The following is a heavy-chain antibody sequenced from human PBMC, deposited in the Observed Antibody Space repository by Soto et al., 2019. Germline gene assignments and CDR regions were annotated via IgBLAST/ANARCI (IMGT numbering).Heavy chain of an antibody. CDR2: IDPSDSFV. D-gene: IGHD4-4*01. Sequence: GESLKISCKGSGYKFPNYWISWVRQMPGKGLEWMGRIDPSDSFVSYNPSFQGHVTISAVKSISTAYLQWSSLKASDTAIYFCARHLTSRSYWFDPWGQGTLVTVSS. CDR3: ARHLTSRSYWFDP. CDR1: GYKFPNYW. J-gene: IGHJ5*02. V-gene: IGHV5-10-1*01.